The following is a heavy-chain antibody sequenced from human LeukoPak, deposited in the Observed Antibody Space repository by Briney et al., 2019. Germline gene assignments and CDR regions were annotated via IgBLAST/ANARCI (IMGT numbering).Heavy chain of an antibody. CDR2: IYISGST. CDR3: ARGNDFWSGYSQDYFDY. J-gene: IGHJ4*02. V-gene: IGHV4-4*07. D-gene: IGHD3-3*01. CDR1: GGSISRYY. Sequence: SETLSLTCTVSGGSISRYYWSWIRQPAGKGLEWIGHIYISGSTNYNPSLKSRVTMSVDTSKNQFSLKLSSVTAADTAVYYCARGNDFWSGYSQDYFDYWGQGTLVTVSS.